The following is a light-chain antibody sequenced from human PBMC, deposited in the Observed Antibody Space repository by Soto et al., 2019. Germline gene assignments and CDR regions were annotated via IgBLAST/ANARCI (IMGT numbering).Light chain of an antibody. CDR3: QSYDRTRSGSG. V-gene: IGLV1-40*01. CDR2: GNS. J-gene: IGLJ3*02. CDR1: SSNIGAGYD. Sequence: QSVLTQPPSVSGAPGQRVTISCTGSSSNIGAGYDVHWYQQLPGTAPKLLIYGNSNRPSGVPDRFSGSKSGTSASLAITGLQAEDEADYYCQSYDRTRSGSGFGGGTKVTVL.